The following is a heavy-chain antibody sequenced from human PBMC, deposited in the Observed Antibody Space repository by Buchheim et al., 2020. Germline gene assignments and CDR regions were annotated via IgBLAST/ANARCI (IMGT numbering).Heavy chain of an antibody. CDR2: IHTSEST. CDR3: ARGPCSGGNCYSEDY. J-gene: IGHJ4*02. V-gene: IGHV4-61*02. CDR1: GGSTSSGSYY. D-gene: IGHD2-15*01. Sequence: QVQLQESGPGLVKPSQTLSLTCTVSGGSTSSGSYYWSWIRQPAGKGLEWIWRIHTSESTTYTPSLKSRVTISVDKSKNQFSLELTSVTAADTAVYYCARGPCSGGNCYSEDYWGQGTL.